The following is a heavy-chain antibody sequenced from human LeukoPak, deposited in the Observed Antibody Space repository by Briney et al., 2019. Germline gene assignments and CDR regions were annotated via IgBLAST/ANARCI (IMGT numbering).Heavy chain of an antibody. CDR3: ARGSLDIVVVPAAMPDLDYFDY. V-gene: IGHV3-30-3*01. J-gene: IGHJ4*02. CDR1: GFTFSSYA. D-gene: IGHD2-2*01. CDR2: ISYDGSNK. Sequence: GGSLRLSCAASGFTFSSYAMHWVRQAPGKGLEWVAVISYDGSNKYYADSVKGRFTISRGNSKNTLYLQMNSLRAEDTAVYYCARGSLDIVVVPAAMPDLDYFDYWGQGTLVTVSS.